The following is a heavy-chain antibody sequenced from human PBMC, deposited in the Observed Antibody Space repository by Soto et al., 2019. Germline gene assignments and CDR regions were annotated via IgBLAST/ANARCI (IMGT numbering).Heavy chain of an antibody. Sequence: ASVKVSCKASGGTFSSYAISWVRQAPGQGLEWMGGIIPIFGTANYAQKFQGRVTITADESTSTAYMELSSLRSEDTAVYYCARDGVLLLCTLYYYGMDVWGQGTTVTVSS. CDR2: IIPIFGTA. D-gene: IGHD3-10*02. CDR3: ARDGVLLLCTLYYYGMDV. CDR1: GGTFSSYA. J-gene: IGHJ6*02. V-gene: IGHV1-69*13.